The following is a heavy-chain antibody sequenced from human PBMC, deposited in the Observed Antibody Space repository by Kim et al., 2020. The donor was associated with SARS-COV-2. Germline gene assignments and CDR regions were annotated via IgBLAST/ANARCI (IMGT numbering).Heavy chain of an antibody. CDR3: ARDKGAVTTSWFDP. J-gene: IGHJ5*02. D-gene: IGHD4-17*01. Sequence: EQKFQGRVTMTRDTSTSTVYMELSSLRSEDTAVYYCARDKGAVTTSWFDPWGQGTLVTVSS. V-gene: IGHV1-46*01.